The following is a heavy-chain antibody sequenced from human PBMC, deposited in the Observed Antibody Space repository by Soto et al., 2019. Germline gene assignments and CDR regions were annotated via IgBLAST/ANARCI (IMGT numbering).Heavy chain of an antibody. D-gene: IGHD3-10*01. V-gene: IGHV3-53*04. CDR3: ARDSDYGMDV. CDR1: GFAVSSNY. Sequence: EVQVVESGGGLVQPGGSLRLSCAASGFAVSSNYMTWVRQAPGKGLAWVSTLYSGGDTYYADSAKGRFTISRHNSKNTVYLQMNSLRADDTAVYYCARDSDYGMDVWGQGTTVTVSS. CDR2: LYSGGDT. J-gene: IGHJ6*02.